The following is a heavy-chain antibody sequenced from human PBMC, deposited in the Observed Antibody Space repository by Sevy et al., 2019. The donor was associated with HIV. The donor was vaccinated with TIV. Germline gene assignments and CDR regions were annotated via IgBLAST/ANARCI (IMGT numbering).Heavy chain of an antibody. D-gene: IGHD1-26*01. Sequence: ASVKVSCKASGYTFTSYGISWVRQAPGQGLEWMGWISAYNGNTNYSQKLQGRVTMTTDTSTSTAYMELRSLRSDDTAVYYCARETYSGSYFDYWGQGTLVTVSS. J-gene: IGHJ4*02. V-gene: IGHV1-18*04. CDR2: ISAYNGNT. CDR1: GYTFTSYG. CDR3: ARETYSGSYFDY.